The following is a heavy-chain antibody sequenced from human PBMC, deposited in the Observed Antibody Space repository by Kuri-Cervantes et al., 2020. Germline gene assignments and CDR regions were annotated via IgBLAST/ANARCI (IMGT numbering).Heavy chain of an antibody. J-gene: IGHJ4*02. D-gene: IGHD2-2*01. CDR3: ASDRAEYEPEFHY. Sequence: ASVQVSCNASGYTSTSYCVHWVRQAPGQGLEWMALINPNSGGTNYAQRFQGRFTMTRDTSISTAYMELSSLRSDDTAVYYCASDRAEYEPEFHYWGQGTLVTVSS. CDR1: GYTSTSYC. CDR2: INPNSGGT. V-gene: IGHV1-2*02.